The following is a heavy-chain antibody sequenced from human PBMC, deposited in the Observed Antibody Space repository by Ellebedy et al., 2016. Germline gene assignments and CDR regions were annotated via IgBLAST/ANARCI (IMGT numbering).Heavy chain of an antibody. J-gene: IGHJ2*01. V-gene: IGHV3-23*01. CDR1: GFTFTKYA. Sequence: GGSLRLSCVASGFTFTKYAMSWVRQAPGKGLQWVSTASVASTFYADSVEGRFTISRDDYKDTLYLQMNSLRPEDTAVYYCAKDKGSGYDYWDFDLWGRGTLVTVSS. D-gene: IGHD5-12*01. CDR3: AKDKGSGYDYWDFDL. CDR2: ASVAST.